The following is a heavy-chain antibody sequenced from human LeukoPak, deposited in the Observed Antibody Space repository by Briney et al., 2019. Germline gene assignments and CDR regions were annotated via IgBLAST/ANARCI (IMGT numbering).Heavy chain of an antibody. CDR1: GGSISSYY. J-gene: IGHJ4*02. CDR2: MYYSGST. V-gene: IGHV4-59*12. CDR3: AREAPRGFDY. Sequence: SETLSLTCTVSGGSISSYYWSWIRQPPGKGLEWIGYMYYSGSTNYNPSLKSRVTISVDTSKNQFSLKMSSVTAADTAVYYCAREAPRGFDYWGQGTLVTVSS.